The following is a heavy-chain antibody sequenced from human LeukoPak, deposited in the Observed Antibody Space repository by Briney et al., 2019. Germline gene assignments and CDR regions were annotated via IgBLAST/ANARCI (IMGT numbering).Heavy chain of an antibody. Sequence: GGSLRLSCAASGFTFSSYWMHWVRQAPGKGLVWVSRSNSDGSSTSYAGSVKGRFTISRDNAKNTLYLQMNSLRAEDTAVYYCARFPSHSSGYQRQFDYWGQGTLVTVSS. D-gene: IGHD3-22*01. CDR3: ARFPSHSSGYQRQFDY. V-gene: IGHV3-74*01. J-gene: IGHJ4*02. CDR2: SNSDGSST. CDR1: GFTFSSYW.